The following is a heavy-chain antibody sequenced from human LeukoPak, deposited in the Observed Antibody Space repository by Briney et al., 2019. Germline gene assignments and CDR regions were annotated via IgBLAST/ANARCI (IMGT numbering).Heavy chain of an antibody. J-gene: IGHJ3*02. D-gene: IGHD4/OR15-4a*01. Sequence: SETLSLTCTVSGGSISSYYWSWIRQPPGKGLEWIGYIYYSGSTNYNPSLKSRVTISVDTSKNQFSLKLSSVTAADTAVYYCARTIGYAFDIWGQGTMDTVSS. V-gene: IGHV4-59*01. CDR2: IYYSGST. CDR3: ARTIGYAFDI. CDR1: GGSISSYY.